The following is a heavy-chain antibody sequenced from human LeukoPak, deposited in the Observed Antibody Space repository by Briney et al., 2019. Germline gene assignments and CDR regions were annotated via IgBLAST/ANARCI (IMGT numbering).Heavy chain of an antibody. Sequence: SQTLSLTCTVSGDSISSGSYYWSWIRQPAGKGLEWIGRIYTSGSTNYNPSLKSRVTISVDTSKNQFSLKLSSVTAADTAVYYCARDRPWGVVVEGMDVWGKGTTVTVSS. CDR2: IYTSGST. J-gene: IGHJ6*03. CDR1: GDSISSGSYY. V-gene: IGHV4-61*02. D-gene: IGHD2-15*01. CDR3: ARDRPWGVVVEGMDV.